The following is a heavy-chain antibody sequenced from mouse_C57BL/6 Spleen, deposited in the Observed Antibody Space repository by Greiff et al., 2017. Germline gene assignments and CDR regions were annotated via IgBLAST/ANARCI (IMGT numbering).Heavy chain of an antibody. V-gene: IGHV1-80*01. D-gene: IGHD1-1*01. Sequence: QVQLKQSGAELVKPGASVKISCKASGYAFSSYWMNWVKQRPGKGLEWIGQIYPGDGDTNYNGKFKGKATLTADKSSSTAYMQLSSLTSEDSVVYFCARSYYYGSSSYYFDYWGQGTTLTVSS. CDR2: IYPGDGDT. J-gene: IGHJ2*01. CDR3: ARSYYYGSSSYYFDY. CDR1: GYAFSSYW.